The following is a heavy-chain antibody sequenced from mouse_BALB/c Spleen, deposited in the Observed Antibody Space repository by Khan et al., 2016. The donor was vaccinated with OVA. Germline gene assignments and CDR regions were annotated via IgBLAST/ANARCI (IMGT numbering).Heavy chain of an antibody. CDR2: INPSSGYT. CDR3: ARTHDR. V-gene: IGHV1-4*01. Sequence: QVQLQQSGAELARPGASVKMSCKASGYTFTSYTMHWVKQRPGQGLEWIGYINPSSGYTKYNQKLKDKATLTAEQSSSTAYMQLSSLTSEDSAVFYCARTHDRWGQGTTLTVSS. CDR1: GYTFTSYT. J-gene: IGHJ2*01. D-gene: IGHD2-3*01.